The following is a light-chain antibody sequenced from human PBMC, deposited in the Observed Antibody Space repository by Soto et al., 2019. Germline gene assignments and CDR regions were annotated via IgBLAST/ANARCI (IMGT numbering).Light chain of an antibody. V-gene: IGLV2-11*01. J-gene: IGLJ2*01. CDR2: EVS. CDR3: CSYAGSYTFEV. Sequence: QSALTQPPSASGSPGQSVTISCTGTSSDVGGYNYVSWYQQHPGKAPKLMIYEVSKRPSGVPDRFSGSKSGNTASLTISGLQAEDEADYYCCSYAGSYTFEVFGGGTKLTRP. CDR1: SSDVGGYNY.